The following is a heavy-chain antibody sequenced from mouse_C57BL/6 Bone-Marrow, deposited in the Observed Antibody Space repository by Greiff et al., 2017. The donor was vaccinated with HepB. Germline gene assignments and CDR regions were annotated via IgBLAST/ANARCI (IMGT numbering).Heavy chain of an antibody. D-gene: IGHD1-1*01. CDR1: GFNIKDDY. CDR2: IDPENGDT. J-gene: IGHJ2*01. CDR3: TTYGSSDFDY. V-gene: IGHV14-4*01. Sequence: EVQGVESGAELVRPGASVKLSCTASGFNIKDDYMHWVKQRPEQGLEWIGWIDPENGDTEYAAKFQGKATITADTSSNTAYLQLSSLTSEDTAVYYCTTYGSSDFDYWGRGTTLTVSS.